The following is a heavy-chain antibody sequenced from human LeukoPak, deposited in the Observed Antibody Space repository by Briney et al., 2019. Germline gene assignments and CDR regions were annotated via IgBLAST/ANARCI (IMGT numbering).Heavy chain of an antibody. CDR2: IYYSGST. J-gene: IGHJ4*02. CDR1: GGSISSYY. V-gene: IGHV4-59*01. D-gene: IGHD2/OR15-2a*01. Sequence: SETLSLTCTVSGGSISSYYWSWIRQPPGKGLEWIGYIYYSGSTNYNPSLKSRVTISVDTSKNQFSLKLSSVTAADTAVYYCARGGRLGLSFGYWGQGTLVTVSS. CDR3: ARGGRLGLSFGY.